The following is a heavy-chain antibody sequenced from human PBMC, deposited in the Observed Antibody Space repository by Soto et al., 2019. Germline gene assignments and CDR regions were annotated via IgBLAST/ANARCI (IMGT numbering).Heavy chain of an antibody. V-gene: IGHV1-24*01. D-gene: IGHD6-13*01. J-gene: IGHJ6*02. CDR3: ATGTDKSSSWPGYYYGMDV. Sequence: GASVKVSCKVSGYTLTELSMHWVLQAPGKGLEWMGGFDPEDGETIYAQKFQGRVTMTEDTSTDTAYMELSSLRSEDTAVYYCATGTDKSSSWPGYYYGMDVWGQGTTVTVSS. CDR1: GYTLTELS. CDR2: FDPEDGET.